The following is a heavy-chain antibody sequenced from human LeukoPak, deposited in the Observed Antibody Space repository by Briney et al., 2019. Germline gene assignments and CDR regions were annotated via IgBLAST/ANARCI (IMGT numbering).Heavy chain of an antibody. CDR3: ARVDTAMVIQFDY. D-gene: IGHD5-18*01. V-gene: IGHV3-30*03. Sequence: PGGSLRLSCAASGFTFSSYGMHWVRQAPGKGLEWVAVISYDGSYKYYADSVKGRFTISRDNSKNTLYLQMNSLGAEDTAVYYCARVDTAMVIQFDYWGQGTLVTVSS. CDR1: GFTFSSYG. CDR2: ISYDGSYK. J-gene: IGHJ4*02.